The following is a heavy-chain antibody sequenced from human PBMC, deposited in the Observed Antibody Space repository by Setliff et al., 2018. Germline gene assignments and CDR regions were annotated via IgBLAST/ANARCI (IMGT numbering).Heavy chain of an antibody. Sequence: SSETLSLTCTVSAGSISSGSYYWSWIRQPAGKGLEWIGRIYTSGSTNYKPSLKSRVTISVDTSKNQFSLKLSSVTAADTAVYYCAREGYSSLIGWFDPWGQGTLVTVSS. CDR2: IYTSGST. CDR3: AREGYSSLIGWFDP. V-gene: IGHV4-61*02. CDR1: AGSISSGSYY. J-gene: IGHJ5*02. D-gene: IGHD6-13*01.